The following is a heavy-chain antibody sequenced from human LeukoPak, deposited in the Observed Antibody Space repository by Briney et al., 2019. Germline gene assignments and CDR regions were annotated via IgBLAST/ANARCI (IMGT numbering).Heavy chain of an antibody. V-gene: IGHV3-74*01. D-gene: IGHD1-26*01. CDR1: GFTFSNYW. CDR3: VRDWDHSDFAS. J-gene: IGHJ5*01. CDR2: INAGGKYG. Sequence: GGSLRLSCAGSGFTFSNYWIHWVRQTPDKGLVWVSRINAGGKYGNYADSVKGGFTISRDNAKNTVYLQMHSLSADDPALFYCVRDWDHSDFASWGQGTLVTVSS.